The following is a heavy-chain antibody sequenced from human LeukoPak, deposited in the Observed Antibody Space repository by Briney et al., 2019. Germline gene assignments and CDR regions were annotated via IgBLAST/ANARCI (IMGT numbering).Heavy chain of an antibody. V-gene: IGHV3-33*01. CDR1: GFTFSSYG. Sequence: GRSLRLSCAASGFTFSSYGMHWVRQAPGKGLEWVAVIWYDGSNKYYADSVEGRFTISRDNSKNTLYLQMNSLRAEDTAVYYCARDRSDIVVVPGPDYWGQGTLVTVSS. J-gene: IGHJ4*02. D-gene: IGHD2-2*01. CDR2: IWYDGSNK. CDR3: ARDRSDIVVVPGPDY.